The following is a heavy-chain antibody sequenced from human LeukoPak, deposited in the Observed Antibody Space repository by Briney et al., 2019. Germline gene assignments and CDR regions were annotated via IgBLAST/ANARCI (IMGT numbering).Heavy chain of an antibody. V-gene: IGHV4-30-4*08. CDR1: GASISSGDYY. J-gene: IGHJ4*02. D-gene: IGHD4-11*01. CDR2: IYYSGST. CDR3: ASWTTVSLNFDY. Sequence: PSETLSLTCTVSGASISSGDYYWSWIRQPPGKGLEWIGYIYYSGSTYYNPSLKSRVTISVDTSKNQFSLKLSSVTAADTAVYYCASWTTVSLNFDYWGQGTLVTVSS.